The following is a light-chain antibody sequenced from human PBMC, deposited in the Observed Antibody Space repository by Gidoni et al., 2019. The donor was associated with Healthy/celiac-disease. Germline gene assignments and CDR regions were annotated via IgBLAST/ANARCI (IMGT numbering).Light chain of an antibody. CDR3: QQSYSTPLT. Sequence: DVKMTQSPSSLSASVGDRVTITCRASQSISSYLNWYQQPPGKAPKLLIYAASSLQSGLPSIFSGSGSGTDFPLTISSLPPEDSATYYCQQSYSTPLTFGGGTQVEIK. V-gene: IGKV1-39*01. J-gene: IGKJ4*01. CDR1: QSISSY. CDR2: AAS.